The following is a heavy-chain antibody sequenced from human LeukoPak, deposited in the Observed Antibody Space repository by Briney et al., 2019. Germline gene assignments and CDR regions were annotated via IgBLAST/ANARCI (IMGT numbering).Heavy chain of an antibody. J-gene: IGHJ5*02. D-gene: IGHD3-3*01. Sequence: PSETLSLTWTVSGGSISCYYWSWNRQPPGKGRGWIGYIYYSASTNYNPSLKSRVTISVDTSKNQFSLKLSSVTAADTAVYYCARGWESGSSYNWFDPWGQGTLVTVSS. CDR2: IYYSAST. V-gene: IGHV4-59*01. CDR3: ARGWESGSSYNWFDP. CDR1: GGSISCYY.